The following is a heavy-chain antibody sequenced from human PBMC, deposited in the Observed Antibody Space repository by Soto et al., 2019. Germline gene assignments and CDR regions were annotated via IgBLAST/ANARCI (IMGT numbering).Heavy chain of an antibody. D-gene: IGHD6-19*01. CDR3: ARDRSGWYDF. Sequence: GPEVKKTGASVKVSCKTSGYPFTSKRLSWLRRAPGQGLEWMGWISPHNCNAKYTQKFQDRVTMTADTAASTVYMELRRLRSDDSAVFYCARDRSGWYDFWCQGTLVTVSA. V-gene: IGHV1-18*01. CDR2: ISPHNCNA. J-gene: IGHJ4*02. CDR1: GYPFTSKR.